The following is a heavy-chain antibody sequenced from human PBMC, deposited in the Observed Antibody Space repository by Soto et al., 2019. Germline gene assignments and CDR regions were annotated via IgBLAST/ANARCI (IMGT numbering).Heavy chain of an antibody. V-gene: IGHV4-34*01. J-gene: IGHJ4*02. CDR2: INHSGST. CDR1: GGSFSGYY. CDR3: ARAPMIVVVPDY. Sequence: KLFLTYDVNGGSFSGYYWSWIRQPPGKGLEWIGEINHSGSTNYNPSLKSRVTISVDTSKNQFSLKLSSVTAADTAVYYCARAPMIVVVPDYWGQGTLVTVS. D-gene: IGHD3-22*01.